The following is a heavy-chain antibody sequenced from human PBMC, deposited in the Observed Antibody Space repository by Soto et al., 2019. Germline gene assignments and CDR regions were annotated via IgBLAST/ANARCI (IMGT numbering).Heavy chain of an antibody. V-gene: IGHV4-59*12. CDR2: IYYSGST. Sequence: PSETLSLTCTVSGGSISSYYWSWIRQPPGKGLEWIGYIYYSGSTNYNPSLKSRVTISVDTSKNQFSLKLSSVTAADTAVYYCATTYGGNSDFDYWGQGTLVTVSS. CDR1: GGSISSYY. CDR3: ATTYGGNSDFDY. J-gene: IGHJ4*02. D-gene: IGHD2-21*02.